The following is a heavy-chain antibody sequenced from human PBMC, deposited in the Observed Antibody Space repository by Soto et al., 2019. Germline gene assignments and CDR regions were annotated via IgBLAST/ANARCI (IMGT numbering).Heavy chain of an antibody. Sequence: SVKVSFKASGGPFSSYAIRLVRQAPGQGLEWIGAIIPIFGTANYAQKFQGRVTITADGSTSTAYMELSSLRSEETAVYYCARVVVVPAAISYSDYYYYYGMDVWGQGTTVTVSS. CDR3: ARVVVVPAAISYSDYYYYYGMDV. CDR2: IIPIFGTA. V-gene: IGHV1-69*13. J-gene: IGHJ6*02. D-gene: IGHD2-2*02. CDR1: GGPFSSYA.